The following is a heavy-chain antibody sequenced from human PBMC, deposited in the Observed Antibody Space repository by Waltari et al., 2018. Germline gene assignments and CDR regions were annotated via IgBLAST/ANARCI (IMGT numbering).Heavy chain of an antibody. D-gene: IGHD2-21*01. CDR1: GFTFSSYS. V-gene: IGHV3-21*01. Sequence: EVQLVESGGGLVKPGGSLRLSCAASGFTFSSYSMNWVRQAPGKGLECVSSISSRSSYIYYADSVKGRFTIARDNAKNSLYLQMNSLRAEDTAVYYCARDGEIVGSYNWFDPWGQGTLVTVSS. J-gene: IGHJ5*02. CDR3: ARDGEIVGSYNWFDP. CDR2: ISSRSSYI.